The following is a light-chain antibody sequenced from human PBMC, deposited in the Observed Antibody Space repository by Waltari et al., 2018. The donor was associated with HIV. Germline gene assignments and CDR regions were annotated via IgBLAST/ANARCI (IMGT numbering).Light chain of an antibody. Sequence: QSVLTQPPSAFGSPGQKLTIPCSGSSSNSGSHAVNWYQHLPGTAPTLLIFGNDQRPSGVPARFSGSKSGTSASLAISGLRSEDEGEYYCASWDDSLKVVVFGGGTKLTV. CDR2: GND. CDR3: ASWDDSLKVVV. CDR1: SSNSGSHA. V-gene: IGLV1-44*01. J-gene: IGLJ2*01.